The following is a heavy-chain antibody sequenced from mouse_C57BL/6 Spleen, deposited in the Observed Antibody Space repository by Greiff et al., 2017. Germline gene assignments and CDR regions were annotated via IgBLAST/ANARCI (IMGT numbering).Heavy chain of an antibody. J-gene: IGHJ3*01. V-gene: IGHV1-82*01. CDR3: ARPYYDYPWFAY. D-gene: IGHD2-4*01. CDR1: GYAFSSSW. CDR2: IYPGDGDT. Sequence: VQLPQSGPELVKPGASVRISCKASGYAFSSSWMNWVKQRPGKGLEWIGRIYPGDGDTNYNGKFKGKATLTADKSSSTAYMQLSSLTSEDSAVYFCARPYYDYPWFAYWGQGTLVTVSA.